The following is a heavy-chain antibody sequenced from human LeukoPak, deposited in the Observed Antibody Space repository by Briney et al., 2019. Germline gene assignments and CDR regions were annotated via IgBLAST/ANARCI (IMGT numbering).Heavy chain of an antibody. Sequence: GGSLRLSCAASGFTFSGYAMSWVRQAPGKGLEWVSAISGSGGGTYYTDSVKGRFTISRDNSKNILYLQMNSLRAEDTAVYYCAKRNYDLWSGYYRRAENHFDYWGQGTLVTVSS. J-gene: IGHJ4*02. CDR3: AKRNYDLWSGYYRRAENHFDY. CDR2: ISGSGGGT. CDR1: GFTFSGYA. D-gene: IGHD3-3*01. V-gene: IGHV3-23*01.